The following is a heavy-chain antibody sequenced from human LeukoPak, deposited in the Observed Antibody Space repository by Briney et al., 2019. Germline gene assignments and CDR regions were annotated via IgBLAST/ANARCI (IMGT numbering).Heavy chain of an antibody. CDR1: GFTFSSYG. V-gene: IGHV3-30*18. D-gene: IGHD2-15*01. CDR2: ISHDGSNK. CDR3: AKDYCSGGSCYSDY. J-gene: IGHJ4*02. Sequence: PGGSLRLSCAASGFTFSSYGMPWVRQAPGKGLEWVAVISHDGSNKYYADSVKGRFTISRDNSKNTLYLQMNSLRAEDTAVYYCAKDYCSGGSCYSDYWGQGTLVTVSS.